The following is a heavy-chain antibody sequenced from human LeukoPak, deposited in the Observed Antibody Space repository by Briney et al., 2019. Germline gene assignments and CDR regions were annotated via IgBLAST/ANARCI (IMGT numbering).Heavy chain of an antibody. J-gene: IGHJ4*02. D-gene: IGHD1-26*01. CDR2: IYTTGTT. CDR3: ASQASTASYYFLDY. V-gene: IGHV4-4*07. Sequence: SETLSLTCDVSGGSIRSYYLVWVRQPAGKGLEWIGRIYTTGTTHFNPSLKNGLTMSIATSNNQFSLKLTSVSAADTATYFCASQASTASYYFLDYWSQGTLVTVSS. CDR1: GGSIRSYY.